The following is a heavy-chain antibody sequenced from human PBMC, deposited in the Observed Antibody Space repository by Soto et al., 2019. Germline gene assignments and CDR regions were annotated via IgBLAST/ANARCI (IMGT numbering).Heavy chain of an antibody. D-gene: IGHD2-15*01. Sequence: QSLTYTVCDGSINSYFWSWIRQPPGTAVEWIGFIYYSGTTNYNPSLKSRVTISVDTSKNQFSMKLSSVTAVDTAVYYCAREVVATSEDYFDYWGQGTLVTVSS. J-gene: IGHJ4*01. CDR3: AREVVATSEDYFDY. CDR1: DGSINSYF. CDR2: IYYSGTT. V-gene: IGHV4-59*01.